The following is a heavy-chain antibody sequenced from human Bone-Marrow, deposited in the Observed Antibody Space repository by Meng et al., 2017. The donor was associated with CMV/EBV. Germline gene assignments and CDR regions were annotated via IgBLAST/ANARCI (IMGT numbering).Heavy chain of an antibody. CDR1: GGSISSGGYY. Sequence: LRLSCTVSGGSISSGGYYWSWIRQHPGKGLEWIGYIFYSGSAYYNPSLKSRLTISLDTSKNQFSLKLSSVTAADTAVYYCARETFVTGTTQPYGMDVWGQGTTVTVSS. D-gene: IGHD1-7*01. J-gene: IGHJ6*02. CDR3: ARETFVTGTTQPYGMDV. V-gene: IGHV4-31*03. CDR2: IFYSGSA.